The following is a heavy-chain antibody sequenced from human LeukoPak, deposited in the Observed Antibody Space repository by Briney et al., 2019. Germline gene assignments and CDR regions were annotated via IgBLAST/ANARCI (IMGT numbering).Heavy chain of an antibody. CDR1: GYTFTSYG. D-gene: IGHD5-18*01. V-gene: IGHV1-18*01. CDR2: ISAYNGNT. J-gene: IGHJ6*02. CDR3: ARALPIQLWLIPYYYYYGMDV. Sequence: GASVTVSCKASGYTFTSYGISWVRQAPGQGLEWMGWISAYNGNTNYVQKLQGRVTMTTDTSTSTAYMELRSLRSDDTAVYYCARALPIQLWLIPYYYYYGMDVWGQGTTVTVSS.